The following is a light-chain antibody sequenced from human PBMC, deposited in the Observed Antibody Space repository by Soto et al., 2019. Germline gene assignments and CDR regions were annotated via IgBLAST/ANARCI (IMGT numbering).Light chain of an antibody. Sequence: QSVLTQPASVSGSPGQSITISCTGTSSDIGGYNYVSWYQHHPGKAPKLIIFDVSDRPSGISDRFSASKSGNTASLTISGHQAEDEADSYCCSYSSGSTPLVFGTGTELTVL. CDR3: CSYSSGSTPLV. CDR2: DVS. CDR1: SSDIGGYNY. J-gene: IGLJ1*01. V-gene: IGLV2-14*03.